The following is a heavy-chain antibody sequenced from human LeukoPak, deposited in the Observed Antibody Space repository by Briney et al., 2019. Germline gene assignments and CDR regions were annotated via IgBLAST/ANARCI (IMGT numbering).Heavy chain of an antibody. Sequence: ASVKVSCKASGGTFSSYAISWVRQAPGQGLEWMGGIIPIFGTANYAQKFQGRVTITADKSTSTAYMELSRLRSDDTAVYYCARESAGYSSSLHDAFDIWGQGTMVTVSS. CDR1: GGTFSSYA. D-gene: IGHD6-13*01. V-gene: IGHV1-69*06. CDR3: ARESAGYSSSLHDAFDI. J-gene: IGHJ3*02. CDR2: IIPIFGTA.